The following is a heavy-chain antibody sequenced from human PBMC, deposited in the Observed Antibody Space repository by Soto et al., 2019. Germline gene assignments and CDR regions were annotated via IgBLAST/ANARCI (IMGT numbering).Heavy chain of an antibody. D-gene: IGHD6-19*01. CDR2: IKSKTDGGTT. CDR1: GFTFSNAW. Sequence: ESGGGLVKPGGSLRLSCAASGFTFSNAWMSWVRQAPGKGLEWVGRIKSKTDGGTTDYAAPVKGRFTISRDDSKNTLYLQMNSLKTEDTAVYYCTWGSGWYSAIDAFDIWGQGTMVTVSS. CDR3: TWGSGWYSAIDAFDI. J-gene: IGHJ3*02. V-gene: IGHV3-15*01.